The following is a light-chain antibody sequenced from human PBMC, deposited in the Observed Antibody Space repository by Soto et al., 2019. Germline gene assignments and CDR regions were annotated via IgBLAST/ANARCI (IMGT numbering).Light chain of an antibody. CDR3: VQALQSPPWT. Sequence: DIVVTQSPLTLPVTPGATASISCRSSQILLHSNGYNYLDWYLQKPGQSQQLLIYLGSNRASGVPDRFSGSGSGTDFTLKISRVEAEDVGVYSCVQALQSPPWTFGQGTKVDIK. CDR2: LGS. V-gene: IGKV2-28*01. J-gene: IGKJ1*01. CDR1: QILLHSNGYNY.